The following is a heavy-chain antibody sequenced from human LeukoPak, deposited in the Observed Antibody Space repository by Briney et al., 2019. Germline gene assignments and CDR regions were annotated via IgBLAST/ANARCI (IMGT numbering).Heavy chain of an antibody. J-gene: IGHJ6*04. CDR1: GFTFSSNG. CDR2: ISYDGSNE. Sequence: GGSLRLSCAASGFTFSSNGMHWVRQAPGRGLEWVAVISYDGSNEYYADSVEGRFTISRDDSKNTLYLQMNSLRAEDTAVYYCAKDVCSQVRCHITTFYGMDVWGKGTTVTVSS. CDR3: AKDVCSQVRCHITTFYGMDV. D-gene: IGHD1-14*01. V-gene: IGHV3-30*18.